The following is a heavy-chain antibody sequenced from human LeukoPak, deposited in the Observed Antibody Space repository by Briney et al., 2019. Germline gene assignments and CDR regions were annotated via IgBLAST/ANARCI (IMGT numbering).Heavy chain of an antibody. D-gene: IGHD2/OR15-2a*01. CDR3: ARNNRGGPGGYYYYMDV. CDR2: IYYSGST. V-gene: IGHV4-61*01. J-gene: IGHJ6*03. Sequence: PSQTLSLTCTVSGGSMSSGYYYWSWIRQPPGKGLQWIGYIYYSGSTNYNPSLKSRVTISVDTSKNQFSLKLSSVTAADTAVYYCARNNRGGPGGYYYYMDVWGKGTTVTVSS. CDR1: GGSMSSGYYY.